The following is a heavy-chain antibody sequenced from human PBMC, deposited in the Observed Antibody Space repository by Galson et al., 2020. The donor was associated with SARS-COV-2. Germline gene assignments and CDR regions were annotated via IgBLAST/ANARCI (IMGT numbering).Heavy chain of an antibody. V-gene: IGHV3-30*04. CDR1: SYA. CDR3: ARDSSGWSLDY. CDR2: ISYDGSNK. J-gene: IGHJ4*02. Sequence: SYAMHWVRQAPGKGLEWVAVISYDGSNKYYADSVKGRFTISRDNSKNTLYLQMNSLRAEDTAVYYCARDSSGWSLDYWGQGTLVTVSS. D-gene: IGHD6-19*01.